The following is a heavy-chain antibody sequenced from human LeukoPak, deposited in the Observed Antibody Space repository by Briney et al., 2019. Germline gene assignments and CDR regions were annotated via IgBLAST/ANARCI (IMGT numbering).Heavy chain of an antibody. CDR2: IYSSGNT. Sequence: GGSLRLSCTVSGFTFSSNYMSWVRQAPGKGLEWVALIYSSGNTNYADSVKGRFTISRDNSKNTLYLQMNNLRADDTAVYYCARRAGGYSHSYDYWGQGTLVTVSS. CDR3: ARRAGGYSHSYDY. J-gene: IGHJ4*02. D-gene: IGHD4-23*01. CDR1: GFTFSSNY. V-gene: IGHV3-53*01.